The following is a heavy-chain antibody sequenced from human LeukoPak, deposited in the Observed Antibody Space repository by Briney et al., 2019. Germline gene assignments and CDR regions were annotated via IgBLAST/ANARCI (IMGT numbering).Heavy chain of an antibody. D-gene: IGHD4-11*01. V-gene: IGHV5-51*01. J-gene: IGHJ6*02. Sequence: GESLKISRKGSGYSVASYWIGSVRHMPGQGLEWMGSIYLGDSDTRYSPSFQGQVTISADKSISSAYLQWSSLKASDTAMYYCARVGATVTIDYYYYGLDVWGQGTTVTVSS. CDR2: IYLGDSDT. CDR1: GYSVASYW. CDR3: ARVGATVTIDYYYYGLDV.